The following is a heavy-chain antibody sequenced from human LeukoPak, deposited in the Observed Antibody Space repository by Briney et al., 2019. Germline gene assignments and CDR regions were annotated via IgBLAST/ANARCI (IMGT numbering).Heavy chain of an antibody. J-gene: IGHJ4*02. CDR3: ARGVLRYFDWLSCFDY. D-gene: IGHD3-9*01. V-gene: IGHV4-34*01. CDR2: INHSGST. Sequence: SETLSLTCAVYGGSFSGYYWSWIRQPPRKGLEWIGEINHSGSTNYNPSLKSRVTISVDTSKNQFSLKLSFVTAADTAVYYCARGVLRYFDWLSCFDYWGQGTLVTVSS. CDR1: GGSFSGYY.